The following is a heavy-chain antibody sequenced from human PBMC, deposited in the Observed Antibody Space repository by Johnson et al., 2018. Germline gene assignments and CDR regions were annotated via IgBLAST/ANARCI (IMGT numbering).Heavy chain of an antibody. CDR2: IIGPGGST. J-gene: IGHJ6*02. CDR1: GFTFSSYA. V-gene: IGHV3-23*04. CDR3: ARGEAITTTYYYYALDV. D-gene: IGHD4-11*01. Sequence: VQLVETGGGLVKPGGSLRLSCAASGFTFSSYAMSWVRQAPGKGLEWVSVIIGPGGSTSYADSVKGRFTISSDNPKKTRYLQMNSLRAEDTAVNDCARGEAITTTYYYYALDVWGQGTTVTVSS.